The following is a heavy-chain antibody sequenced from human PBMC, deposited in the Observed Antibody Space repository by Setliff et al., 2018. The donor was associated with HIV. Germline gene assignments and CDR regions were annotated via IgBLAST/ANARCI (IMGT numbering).Heavy chain of an antibody. CDR1: GYTLSELC. CDR2: FDPGDGET. J-gene: IGHJ4*02. V-gene: IGHV1-24*01. Sequence: ASVKVSCKVSGYTLSELCIHWVRQAPGKGLEWMGGFDPGDGETIYAQNFQGRVAMTEDTSTDTAYMQLSSLRSEDTAVYYCTSFYKLTGTTSFDYWGQGTLVTVSS. CDR3: TSFYKLTGTTSFDY. D-gene: IGHD1-7*01.